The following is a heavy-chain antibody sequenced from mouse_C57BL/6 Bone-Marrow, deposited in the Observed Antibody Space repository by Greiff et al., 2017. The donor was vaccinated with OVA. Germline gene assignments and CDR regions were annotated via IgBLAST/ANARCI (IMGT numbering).Heavy chain of an antibody. Sequence: VQLQQPGAELVRPGSSVKLSCKASGYTFTSYWMHWVKQRPIQGLEWIGNIDPSDSETHYNQKFKDKATLTVDKSSSTAYMQLSSLKSADSAVYYCARWGFRDYYAMGYWGQGTSVTVSS. CDR1: GYTFTSYW. V-gene: IGHV1-52*01. J-gene: IGHJ4*01. CDR2: IDPSDSET. CDR3: ARWGFRDYYAMGY.